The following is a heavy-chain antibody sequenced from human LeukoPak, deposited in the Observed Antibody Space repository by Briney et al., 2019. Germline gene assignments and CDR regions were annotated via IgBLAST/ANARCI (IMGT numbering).Heavy chain of an antibody. Sequence: GGSLRLSCAASGFTFSSYGMHWVRQAPGKGLEWVTFIRYDGSNKYYADSVRGRFTISRDNSKNTLYLQMNSLRAEDTAVYYCTKDSRRRKTYYYDSSALYFFDYWGQGTLVTVSS. J-gene: IGHJ4*02. D-gene: IGHD3-22*01. CDR2: IRYDGSNK. CDR1: GFTFSSYG. CDR3: TKDSRRRKTYYYDSSALYFFDY. V-gene: IGHV3-30*02.